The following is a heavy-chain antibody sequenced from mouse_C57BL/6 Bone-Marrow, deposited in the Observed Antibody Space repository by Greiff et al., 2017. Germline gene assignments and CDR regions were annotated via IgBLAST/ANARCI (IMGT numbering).Heavy chain of an antibody. CDR1: GYTFTSYW. CDR3: ARSGYYGRRHYFDY. J-gene: IGHJ2*01. CDR2: IDPSDSYT. Sequence: QVQLQQPGAELVKPGASVKLSCKASGYTFTSYWMQWVKQRPGQGLEWIGEIDPSDSYTNYNQKFKGKATLTVDTSSSTAYMQLSSLTSEDSAVYYCARSGYYGRRHYFDYWGQGTTLTVSS. V-gene: IGHV1-50*01. D-gene: IGHD1-1*01.